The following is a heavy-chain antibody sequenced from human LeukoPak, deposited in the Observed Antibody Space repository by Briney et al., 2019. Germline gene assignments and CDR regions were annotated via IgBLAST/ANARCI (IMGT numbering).Heavy chain of an antibody. CDR2: IYTSGST. J-gene: IGHJ4*02. CDR1: GDSITRGDSY. D-gene: IGHD5-12*01. V-gene: IGHV4-61*02. CDR3: AREYSH. Sequence: PSQTLSLTCSVSGDSITRGDSYWTWIRQPAGRGQEWIGLIYTSGSTKYNPYLKSRITMSLDTSKNHISLQLNPVTAADTAVYYWAREYSHWGQGTLVTVSS.